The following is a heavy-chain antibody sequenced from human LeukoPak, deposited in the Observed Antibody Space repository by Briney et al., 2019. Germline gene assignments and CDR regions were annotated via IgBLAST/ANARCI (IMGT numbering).Heavy chain of an antibody. J-gene: IGHJ2*01. CDR2: ISSSRSYI. D-gene: IGHD3-22*01. Sequence: GGSLRLSCAASGFTFISYTINWVRQAPGKGLEWVSSISSSRSYIYYADSVKGRFTISRDNAKNSLYLQMNSLRAEDTAVYYCARGEYYYDSSAYSWYFDLWGRGTLVTVSS. CDR3: ARGEYYYDSSAYSWYFDL. V-gene: IGHV3-21*01. CDR1: GFTFISYT.